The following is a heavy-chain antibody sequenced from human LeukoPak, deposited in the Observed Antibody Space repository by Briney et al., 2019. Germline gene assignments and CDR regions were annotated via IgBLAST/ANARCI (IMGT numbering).Heavy chain of an antibody. D-gene: IGHD2/OR15-2a*01. CDR1: GGSINSSNHY. CDR2: IYSSAAT. Sequence: PSETLSLTCSVSGGSINSSNHYWGWIRQPPGKGLEWIASIYSSAATYYNPSLKSRVIISVDTSKNQISLKLSSVTASDTAVYYCARHSMRYNWFDPWGQGTLVTVSS. V-gene: IGHV4-39*01. CDR3: ARHSMRYNWFDP. J-gene: IGHJ5*02.